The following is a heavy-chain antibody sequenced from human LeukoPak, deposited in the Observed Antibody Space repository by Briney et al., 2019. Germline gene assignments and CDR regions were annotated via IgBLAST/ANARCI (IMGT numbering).Heavy chain of an antibody. D-gene: IGHD2-15*01. V-gene: IGHV1-46*01. CDR1: GYTFTSYS. CDR3: ARDVMVAAYYFDS. J-gene: IGHJ4*02. CDR2: INPSVGST. Sequence: GASVKVSCKASGYTFTSYSMHWVRQAPGQGLGWMGIINPSVGSTSYAQKFQGRVTMTRDTSTSTVYMELSSLRSDDTAVYYCARDVMVAAYYFDSWGQGTLVTVSS.